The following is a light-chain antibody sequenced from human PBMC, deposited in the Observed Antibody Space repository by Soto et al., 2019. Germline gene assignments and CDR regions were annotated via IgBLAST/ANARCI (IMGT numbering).Light chain of an antibody. V-gene: IGKV1-8*01. CDR1: QGINTY. Sequence: AIRMTQSPSSFSASTGDRVTITCRASQGINTYLAWYQQKPGKAPKLLIFAASTLQSGVPSRFSGSGSGTDFTLTISSLQSEDFATYYCQHYYSYPFAFGQGTKLEVK. J-gene: IGKJ2*01. CDR3: QHYYSYPFA. CDR2: AAS.